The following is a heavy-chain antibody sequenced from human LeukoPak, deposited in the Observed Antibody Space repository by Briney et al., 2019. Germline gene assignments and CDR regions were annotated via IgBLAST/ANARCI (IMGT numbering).Heavy chain of an antibody. Sequence: SETLPLTCTVSGGSISGYYWSWIRQPAGKGLEWIGRIYTSGSTNYNPSLKSRVTMSVDTSKNQFSLKLSSVTAADTAVYYCARDLRYGDYGYWGQGTLVTVSS. CDR2: IYTSGST. CDR3: ARDLRYGDYGY. D-gene: IGHD4-17*01. CDR1: GGSISGYY. V-gene: IGHV4-4*07. J-gene: IGHJ4*02.